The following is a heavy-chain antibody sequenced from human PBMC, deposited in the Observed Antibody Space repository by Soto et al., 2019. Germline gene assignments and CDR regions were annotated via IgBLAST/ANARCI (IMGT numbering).Heavy chain of an antibody. V-gene: IGHV1-58*01. CDR1: GFTFSTSA. D-gene: IGHD1-26*01. J-gene: IGHJ6*02. Sequence: SVRVSCKASGFTFSTSAVQWVRQARGQRPEWMGWIVGGSGNTNYAQNSQERVIITRDMSTSTVYMELSSLRSDDTAVYFCAARRSGLYAMDVWGQGTTVTVSS. CDR3: AARRSGLYAMDV. CDR2: IVGGSGNT.